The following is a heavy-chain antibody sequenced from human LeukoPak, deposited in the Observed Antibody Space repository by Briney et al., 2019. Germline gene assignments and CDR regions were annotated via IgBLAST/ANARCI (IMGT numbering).Heavy chain of an antibody. Sequence: GGSLRLSCAASGFTFSSYAMSWVRQAPGKGLEWVSAISGSGGSTYYADSVKGRFTICRDNSKITLYLQMHSLRAEDTAVYYCALGGDYVWGGPFDYWGQGTLVTVSS. CDR2: ISGSGGST. CDR3: ALGGDYVWGGPFDY. CDR1: GFTFSSYA. V-gene: IGHV3-23*01. J-gene: IGHJ4*02. D-gene: IGHD3-16*01.